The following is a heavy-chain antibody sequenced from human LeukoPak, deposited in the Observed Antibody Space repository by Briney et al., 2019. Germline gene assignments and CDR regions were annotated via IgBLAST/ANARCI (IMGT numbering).Heavy chain of an antibody. CDR2: TYYRSTWYN. Sequence: PSQTLSLTCAISGDSVSNNIATWNWIRQSPSRGLEWLGRTYYRSTWYNDYAVSVRGRITVNPDTSKNQFSLHLNSVTPEDTAVYYCARRLTQYDCFDPWGQGILVTVSS. J-gene: IGHJ5*02. D-gene: IGHD2-2*01. V-gene: IGHV6-1*01. CDR3: ARRLTQYDCFDP. CDR1: GDSVSNNIAT.